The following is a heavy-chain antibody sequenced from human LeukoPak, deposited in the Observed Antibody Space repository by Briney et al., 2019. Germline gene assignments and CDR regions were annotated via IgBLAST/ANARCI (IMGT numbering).Heavy chain of an antibody. CDR3: PADAYYDGSGPHFDY. CDR1: GGSISSSNW. J-gene: IGHJ4*02. Sequence: PSETLSLTCAVSGGSISSSNWWTWVRQPPXKGLEWVGEIYHAGNTNSTPYLKSRVNISVNKSKTQLSLKLTSVTAADTAVYYCPADAYYDGSGPHFDYWGTGTLVTVS. V-gene: IGHV4-4*02. CDR2: IYHAGNT. D-gene: IGHD3-22*01.